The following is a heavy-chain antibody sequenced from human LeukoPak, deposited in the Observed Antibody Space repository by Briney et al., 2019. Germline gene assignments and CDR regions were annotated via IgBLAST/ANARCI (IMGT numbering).Heavy chain of an antibody. J-gene: IGHJ4*02. V-gene: IGHV4-39*07. CDR2: INHSGST. CDR1: GGSTSSSSYY. CDR3: ARGRTYSN. D-gene: IGHD1-1*01. Sequence: PSETLSLTCTVSGGSTSSSSYYWSWIRQPPGKGLEWIGEINHSGSTNYNPSLKSRVTISVDTSKNQFSLKLSSVTAADTAVYYCARGRTYSNWGQGTLVTVSS.